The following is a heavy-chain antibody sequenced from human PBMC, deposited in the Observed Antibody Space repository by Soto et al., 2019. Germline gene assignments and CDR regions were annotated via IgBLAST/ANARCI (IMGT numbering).Heavy chain of an antibody. Sequence: PGESLKISCKGSGYSFTSYWIGWVRQMPGKGLEWMGIIYPGDSDTRYSPSVQGQVTISADKSISTAYLQMNSLRAEDTAVYYCANYRLSGYYLFDYWGQGTLVTVSS. CDR1: GYSFTSYW. CDR2: IYPGDSDT. D-gene: IGHD3-22*01. J-gene: IGHJ4*02. CDR3: ANYRLSGYYLFDY. V-gene: IGHV5-51*01.